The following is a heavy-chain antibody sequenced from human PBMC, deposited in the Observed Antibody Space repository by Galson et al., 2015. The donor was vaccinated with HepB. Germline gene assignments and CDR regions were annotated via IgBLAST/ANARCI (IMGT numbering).Heavy chain of an antibody. J-gene: IGHJ3*02. V-gene: IGHV1-69*13. CDR2: IIPIFGTA. D-gene: IGHD1-26*01. Sequence: SVKVSCKASGGTFSSYAISWVRQAPGQGLEWMGGIIPIFGTANYAQKFQGRVTITADESTSTAYMELSSLRSEDTAVYYCASEGATRGAFDIWGQGTMVTVSS. CDR3: ASEGATRGAFDI. CDR1: GGTFSSYA.